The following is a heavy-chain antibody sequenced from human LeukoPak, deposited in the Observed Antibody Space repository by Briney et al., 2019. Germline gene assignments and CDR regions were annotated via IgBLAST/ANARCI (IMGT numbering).Heavy chain of an antibody. V-gene: IGHV4-34*01. CDR1: GFTFSSYE. J-gene: IGHJ4*02. D-gene: IGHD3-22*01. CDR2: INHSGRT. CDR3: ARTSGFFDSSGFYQQNPYYFQY. Sequence: PGGSLRLSCAASGFTFSSYEMIWVRQAPGKGLEWIGDINHSGRTNYNPSLQRRVSISVDTSKNQFSLNVTSVTGADTAVYYCARTSGFFDSSGFYQQNPYYFQYWGQGVLVTVSS.